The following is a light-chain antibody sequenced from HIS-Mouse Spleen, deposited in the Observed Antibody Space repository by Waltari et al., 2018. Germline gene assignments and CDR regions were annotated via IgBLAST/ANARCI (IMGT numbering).Light chain of an antibody. CDR3: MQALQTIFT. Sequence: DIVMTQSPLSLPVTPGEPASISCRSSQSLLHSNGYNYLDWYLQKPGQSPQLLIYLGSSRASGVPDRFSGIGSGTDFTLKISRVEAEDVGVYYCMQALQTIFTFGPGTKVDIK. V-gene: IGKV2-28*01. CDR2: LGS. CDR1: QSLLHSNGYNY. J-gene: IGKJ3*01.